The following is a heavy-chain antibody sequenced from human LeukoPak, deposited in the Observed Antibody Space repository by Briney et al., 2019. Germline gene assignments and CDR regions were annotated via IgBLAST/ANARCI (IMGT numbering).Heavy chain of an antibody. D-gene: IGHD2-2*03. CDR2: ISDYNGNT. CDR1: GYTFTSYG. Sequence: ASVKVSRKASGYTFTSYGISWVRQAPGQGLEWMGCISDYNGNTHYAQKLRGRATLTPHTSSNTPYMEMRNLTSDHAAGHFCARVLLDIVLVPAASAFDYWGQGALVTVSS. V-gene: IGHV1-18*01. CDR3: ARVLLDIVLVPAASAFDY. J-gene: IGHJ4*02.